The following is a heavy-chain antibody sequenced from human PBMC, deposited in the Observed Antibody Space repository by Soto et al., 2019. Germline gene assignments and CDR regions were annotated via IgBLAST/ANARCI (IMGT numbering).Heavy chain of an antibody. D-gene: IGHD1-1*01. V-gene: IGHV4-4*07. CDR1: GASMNSYH. CDR3: VRDGTKTLRDWFDP. Sequence: PSETLSLTCTVSGASMNSYHWSWIRQPAGKGLEWIGRIYATGTTDYNPSLKSRVMMSVDTSKKQFSLKLRSVTAADTAVYYCVRDGTKTLRDWFDPWGQGISVTVSS. CDR2: IYATGTT. J-gene: IGHJ5*02.